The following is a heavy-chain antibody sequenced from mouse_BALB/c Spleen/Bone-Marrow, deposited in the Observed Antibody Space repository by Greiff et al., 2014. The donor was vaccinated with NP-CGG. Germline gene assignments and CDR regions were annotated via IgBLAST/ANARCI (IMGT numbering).Heavy chain of an antibody. D-gene: IGHD2-1*01. Sequence: VQRVESGAELMKPGASVKISCEATGYTFSSYWIEWLKQRPGHDLEWIGEILPGSGSTNYNEKFKGKTTFTADTSSNTAYMQLSSLTSEDSAVYYCATYGNALDYWGQGTSVTVSS. V-gene: IGHV1-9*01. J-gene: IGHJ4*01. CDR2: ILPGSGST. CDR3: ATYGNALDY. CDR1: GYTFSSYW.